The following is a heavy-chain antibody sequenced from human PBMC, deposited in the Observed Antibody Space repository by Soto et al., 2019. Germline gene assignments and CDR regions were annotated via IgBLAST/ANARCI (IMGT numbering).Heavy chain of an antibody. V-gene: IGHV1-8*01. Sequence: GQLVQPGAELKKPGASVKVSCKASGDTFTNYDIKWGRQATGQGLEWMGWMNPKSGNTGYAQKFQGRVTMTRNTSISTAYMELSSLRSEDTAVYYCARGRNGMDVWGQGTTVTVSS. J-gene: IGHJ6*02. CDR1: GDTFTNYD. CDR3: ARGRNGMDV. CDR2: MNPKSGNT.